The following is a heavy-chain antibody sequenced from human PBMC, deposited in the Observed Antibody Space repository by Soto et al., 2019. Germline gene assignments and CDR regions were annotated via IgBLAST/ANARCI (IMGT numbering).Heavy chain of an antibody. Sequence: QLQVQESGPGLVKASETLSLTCSVSGGSISSDTYYWVWVRQPPGKGLEWIGSIKYNGHTYYNPSLKSRVAMSVDTSKNQFSLHLTSVTAADTAVYSCARQRAWYGEWAFDIWGQGTRVTVSS. V-gene: IGHV4-39*01. CDR1: GGSISSDTYY. J-gene: IGHJ3*02. CDR2: IKYNGHT. CDR3: ARQRAWYGEWAFDI. D-gene: IGHD3-10*01.